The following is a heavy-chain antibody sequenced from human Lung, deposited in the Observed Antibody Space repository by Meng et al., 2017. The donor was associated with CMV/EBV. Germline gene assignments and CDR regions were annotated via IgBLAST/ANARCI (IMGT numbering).Heavy chain of an antibody. CDR2: IKQDGSEK. CDR3: ARDPGYCSSTSCSGFFDY. Sequence: GGSLRLXCAASGFTFSSYWMSWVRQAPGKGLEWVANIKQDGSEKYYVDSVKGRFTISRDNAKNSLYLQMNSLRAEDTAVYYCARDPGYCSSTSCSGFFDYWXQGTXVTVSS. J-gene: IGHJ4*02. V-gene: IGHV3-7*01. CDR1: GFTFSSYW. D-gene: IGHD2-2*01.